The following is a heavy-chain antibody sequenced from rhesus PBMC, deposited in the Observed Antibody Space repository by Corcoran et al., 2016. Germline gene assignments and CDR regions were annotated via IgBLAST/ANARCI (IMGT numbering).Heavy chain of an antibody. CDR2: IYGSGVST. J-gene: IGHJ3*01. CDR1: GGSISDSYY. D-gene: IGHD1-14*01. CDR3: ASSVAGTTNACDF. V-gene: IGHV4-106*01. Sequence: QVQLQESGPGLVKPSETLSLTCAVSGGSISDSYYWSWIRQPPGKGLEWIGYIYGSGVSTYYNPSLKSRVTISTDTSNNQFSRKRSSVTAADTAVYYCASSVAGTTNACDFWGQGLRVTVSS.